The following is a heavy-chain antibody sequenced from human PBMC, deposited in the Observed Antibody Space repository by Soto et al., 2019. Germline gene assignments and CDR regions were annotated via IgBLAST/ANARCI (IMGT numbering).Heavy chain of an antibody. J-gene: IGHJ4*02. D-gene: IGHD6-13*01. CDR3: ARMLAAADLGFDY. CDR1: GYTFTGYY. V-gene: IGHV1-2*04. Sequence: ASVKVSCKASGYTFTGYYMHWVRQAPGQGLEWMGWINPNSGGTNYAQKFQGWVTMTRDTSISTAYMELSRLRSDDTAVYYCARMLAAADLGFDYWGQGTLVTVSS. CDR2: INPNSGGT.